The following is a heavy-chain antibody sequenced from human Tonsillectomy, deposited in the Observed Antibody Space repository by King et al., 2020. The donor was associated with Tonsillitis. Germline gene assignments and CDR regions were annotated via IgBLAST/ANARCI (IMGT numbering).Heavy chain of an antibody. D-gene: IGHD3-22*01. CDR1: GFIFSDYS. CDR2: IRFDGSKQ. V-gene: IGHV3-30*02. J-gene: IGHJ3*02. CDR3: AKALRDYHDSSGYYYALDI. Sequence: VQLVESGGGVVQPGGSLRLSCAAAGFIFSDYSMHCVRQAPGKGLEWVAFIRFDGSKQMYADSVKGRFTISRDNSKNTLYVQMSSLSADDTAIYYCAKALRDYHDSSGYYYALDIWGQGTAVTVSS.